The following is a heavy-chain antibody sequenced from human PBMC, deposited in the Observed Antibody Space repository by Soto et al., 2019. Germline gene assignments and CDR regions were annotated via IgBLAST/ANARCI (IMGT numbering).Heavy chain of an antibody. D-gene: IGHD6-13*01. CDR1: GGSISSGGYS. CDR2: IYHSGST. Sequence: SETLSLTCAVSGGSISSGGYSWSWIRQPPGKGLEWIGYIYHSGSTYYNPSLKSRVTISVDRSKNQFSLKLSSVTAADTAVYYCARGSSSWYPFDYWGQGTMVTVSS. V-gene: IGHV4-30-2*01. J-gene: IGHJ4*02. CDR3: ARGSSSWYPFDY.